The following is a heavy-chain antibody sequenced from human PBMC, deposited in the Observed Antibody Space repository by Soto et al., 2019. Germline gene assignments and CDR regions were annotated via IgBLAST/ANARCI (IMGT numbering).Heavy chain of an antibody. CDR2: ISGSGGST. Sequence: GGSLRLSCAASGFTFSSYAMSWVRQAPGKGLEWVSAISGSGGSTYYADSVKGRFTISRDNSKNTLYLQMNSLRAEDTAVYYCANPPGWFGEIFDYWGQGTLVTVSS. CDR1: GFTFSSYA. D-gene: IGHD3-10*01. CDR3: ANPPGWFGEIFDY. V-gene: IGHV3-23*01. J-gene: IGHJ4*02.